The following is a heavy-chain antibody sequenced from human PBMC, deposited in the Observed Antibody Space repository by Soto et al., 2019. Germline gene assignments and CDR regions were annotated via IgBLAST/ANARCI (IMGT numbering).Heavy chain of an antibody. CDR1: GFTFSSYA. V-gene: IGHV3-30-3*01. CDR3: ARDVTYDSSGYYGGGYYDYYGMDV. D-gene: IGHD3-22*01. CDR2: ISYDGSNK. J-gene: IGHJ6*02. Sequence: QVQLVESGGGVVQPGRSLRLSCAASGFTFSSYAMHWVRQAPGKGLEWVAVISYDGSNKYYADSVKGRFTISRDNSKNTLYLQMNSLRAEDTAVYYCARDVTYDSSGYYGGGYYDYYGMDVWGQGTTVTVSS.